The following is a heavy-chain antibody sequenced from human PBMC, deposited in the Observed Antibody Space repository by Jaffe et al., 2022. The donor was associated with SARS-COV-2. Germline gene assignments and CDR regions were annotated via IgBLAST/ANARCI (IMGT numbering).Heavy chain of an antibody. CDR2: INPNNGGT. CDR1: GYTFNGYY. J-gene: IGHJ6*02. Sequence: QVQLVQSGAEVKKPGASVKVSCKASGYTFNGYYMYWVRQAPGQGLEWMGWINPNNGGTNYAQKFQGRVTMTRDTSITTAYMELSRLRSDDTAVYFCARVGLEWLVYARYGMDVWGQGTTVTVS. V-gene: IGHV1-2*02. D-gene: IGHD3-3*01. CDR3: ARVGLEWLVYARYGMDV.